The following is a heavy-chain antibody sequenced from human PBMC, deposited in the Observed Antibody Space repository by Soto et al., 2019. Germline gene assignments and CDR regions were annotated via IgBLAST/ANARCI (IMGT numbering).Heavy chain of an antibody. CDR1: GGSISSDGYS. CDR2: IYHSGST. J-gene: IGHJ4*02. Sequence: QLQLQESGSGLVKPSQTLSLTCAVSGGSISSDGYSWSWIRQPPGKGWEWIGYIYHSGSTYYNPTLKSRVTISVDMSTNQFSLKLSSVTAAETAVYYCARAIAWFGELLGGYYFDYWGQGTLVTVSS. V-gene: IGHV4-30-2*01. CDR3: ARAIAWFGELLGGYYFDY. D-gene: IGHD3-10*01.